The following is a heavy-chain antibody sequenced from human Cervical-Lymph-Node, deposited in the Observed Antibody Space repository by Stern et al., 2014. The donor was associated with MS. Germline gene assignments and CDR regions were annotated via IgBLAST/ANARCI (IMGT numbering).Heavy chain of an antibody. D-gene: IGHD6-19*01. CDR3: ARDHSSDRGDWFDP. V-gene: IGHV1-3*01. J-gene: IGHJ5*02. CDR2: INAGNGNT. Sequence: QVQLMQSGAEVKKPGASVKVSCKASGYTFTSYAMHWVRQAPGQRLEWMGWINAGNGNTKYSQKFQGRVTITRDTSASTAYMELSSLRSEDTAVYYCARDHSSDRGDWFDPWGQGTLVTVSS. CDR1: GYTFTSYA.